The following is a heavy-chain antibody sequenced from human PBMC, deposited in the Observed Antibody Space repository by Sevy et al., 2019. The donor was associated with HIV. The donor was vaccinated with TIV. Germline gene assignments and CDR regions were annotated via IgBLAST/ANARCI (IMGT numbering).Heavy chain of an antibody. CDR1: GGSFSGYY. CDR3: ARVGYCSSTSCYKMPIAY. V-gene: IGHV4-34*01. CDR2: IHHSGST. Sequence: SETLSLTCAVYGGSFSGYYWSWIRQPPGKGLEWIGEIHHSGSTNYNPSLKSRVTISVDTSKNRFSLKLSSVTAADTAVYYCARVGYCSSTSCYKMPIAYWGQGTLVTVSS. D-gene: IGHD2-2*02. J-gene: IGHJ4*02.